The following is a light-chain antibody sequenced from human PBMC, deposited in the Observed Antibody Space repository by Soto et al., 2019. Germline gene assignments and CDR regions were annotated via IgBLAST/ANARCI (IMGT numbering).Light chain of an antibody. Sequence: DIQLPQSPSFLSASVGDSVTITCRASQGLSSYLAWYQQKPGKAPNLLIYAAFTLQSGVPSRFSGSGSGTEFTLTISSLQPEDFATYYCQQLKSYPITFGQGTRLEIK. CDR1: QGLSSY. J-gene: IGKJ5*01. V-gene: IGKV1-9*01. CDR3: QQLKSYPIT. CDR2: AAF.